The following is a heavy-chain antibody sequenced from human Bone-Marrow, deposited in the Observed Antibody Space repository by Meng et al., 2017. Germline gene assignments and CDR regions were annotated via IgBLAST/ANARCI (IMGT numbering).Heavy chain of an antibody. J-gene: IGHJ4*01. CDR2: MKSNVDGGTV. CDR3: SGHVDY. CDR1: GFTFSNAW. Sequence: GESLKISCAASGFTFSNAWMTWVRQAPGKGLEWIGRMKSNVDGGTVDDASDGKGRFFISRHDSENTFYLKMNSLKTEDIAGYYCSGHVDYWGHGTLVTVSS. V-gene: IGHV3-15*01.